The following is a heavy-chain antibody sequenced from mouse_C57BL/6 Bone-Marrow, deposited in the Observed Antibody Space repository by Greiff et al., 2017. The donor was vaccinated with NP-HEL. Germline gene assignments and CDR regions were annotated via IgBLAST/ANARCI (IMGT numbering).Heavy chain of an antibody. Sequence: EVKLVESGGGLVKPGGSLKLSCAASGFTFSSYAMSWVRQTPEKRLEGVATISDGGSYTYYPDNVKGRFTISRDNAKNNLYLQMSHLKSEDTAMYYCARDRGIHYWGQGTLVTVSA. CDR2: ISDGGSYT. CDR3: ARDRGIHY. CDR1: GFTFSSYA. D-gene: IGHD3-1*01. J-gene: IGHJ3*01. V-gene: IGHV5-4*01.